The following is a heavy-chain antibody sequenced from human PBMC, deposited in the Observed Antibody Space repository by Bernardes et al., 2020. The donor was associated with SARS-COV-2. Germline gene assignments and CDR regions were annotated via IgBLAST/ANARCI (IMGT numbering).Heavy chain of an antibody. Sequence: SVKVSCKASGGTISMFVINWVRQAPGQRLEWMGGIIPIFGTTHYAQKFQGRVTITADESTSTAYLELRSLRSEDTAIYFCARGRDIVVEPTDSDASDVWGHETMVTVST. J-gene: IGHJ3*01. CDR1: GGTISMFV. CDR3: ARGRDIVVEPTDSDASDV. V-gene: IGHV1-69*13. D-gene: IGHD2-2*01. CDR2: IIPIFGTT.